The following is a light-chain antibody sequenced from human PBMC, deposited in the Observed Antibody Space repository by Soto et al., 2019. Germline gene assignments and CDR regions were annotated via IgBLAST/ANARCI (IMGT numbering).Light chain of an antibody. CDR3: AAWDDSLNGLV. Sequence: QSALAQPHSASGTPGQRVTISCSGSSSNIGTNTVNWYQQLPGSAPKLLMFVNSQRPSGVPDRFSGSKSGTSASLAISGLQSEDEADYYCAAWDDSLNGLVFGAGTKVTV. CDR1: SSNIGTNT. CDR2: VNS. J-gene: IGLJ1*01. V-gene: IGLV1-44*01.